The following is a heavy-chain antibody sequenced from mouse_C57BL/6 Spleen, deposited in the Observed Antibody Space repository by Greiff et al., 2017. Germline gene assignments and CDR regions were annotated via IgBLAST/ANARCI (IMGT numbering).Heavy chain of an antibody. CDR1: GYSITSGYY. CDR3: ARVPITTVVEGFDY. V-gene: IGHV3-6*01. J-gene: IGHJ2*01. CDR2: ISYDGSN. D-gene: IGHD1-1*01. Sequence: ESGPGLVKPSQSLSLTCSVTGYSITSGYYWNWIRQFPGNKLEWMGYISYDGSNNYNPSLKNRISITRDTSKNQFFLKLNSVTTEDTATYYCARVPITTVVEGFDYWGQGTTLTVSS.